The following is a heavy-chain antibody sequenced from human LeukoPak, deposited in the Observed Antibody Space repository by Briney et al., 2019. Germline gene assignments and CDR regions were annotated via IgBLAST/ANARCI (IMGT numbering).Heavy chain of an antibody. V-gene: IGHV4-31*03. Sequence: SQTLSLTCTVSGGSISSGGYYWSWIRQHPGKGLEWIGYIYYSGSTYYNPSLKGRVTISVDTSKNQFSLKLSSVTAADTAVYYCARTWDDYGSGSYYSTPYYFDYWGQGTLVTVSS. D-gene: IGHD3-10*01. CDR2: IYYSGST. J-gene: IGHJ4*02. CDR1: GGSISSGGYY. CDR3: ARTWDDYGSGSYYSTPYYFDY.